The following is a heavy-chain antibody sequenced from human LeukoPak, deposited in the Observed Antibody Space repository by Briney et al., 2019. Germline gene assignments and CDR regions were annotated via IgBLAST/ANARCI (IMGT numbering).Heavy chain of an antibody. CDR1: GFTFSSYW. J-gene: IGHJ4*02. CDR2: ISSSGSTI. V-gene: IGHV3-48*04. Sequence: PGGSLRLSCAASGFTFSSYWMSWVRQAPGKGLEWVSYISSSGSTIYYADSVKGRFTISRDNAKNSLYLQMNSLRAEDTAVYYCARDPSSGYGVIWGQGTLVTVSS. D-gene: IGHD3-22*01. CDR3: ARDPSSGYGVI.